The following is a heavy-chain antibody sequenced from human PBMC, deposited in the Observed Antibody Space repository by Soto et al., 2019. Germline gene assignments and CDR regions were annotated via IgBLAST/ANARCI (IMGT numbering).Heavy chain of an antibody. Sequence: SVKVSCKASGFTFTSSAVQWVRQARGQRLEWIGWIVVGSGNTNYAQKFQERVTITRDMSTSTAYMELSSLRSEDTAVYYCAADLAYGGLTYYYHYGMDVWGKGTTVTVSS. V-gene: IGHV1-58*01. CDR3: AADLAYGGLTYYYHYGMDV. D-gene: IGHD4-17*01. CDR1: GFTFTSSA. CDR2: IVVGSGNT. J-gene: IGHJ6*04.